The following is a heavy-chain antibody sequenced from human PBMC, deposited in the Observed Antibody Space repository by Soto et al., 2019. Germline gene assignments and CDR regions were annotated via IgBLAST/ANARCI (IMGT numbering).Heavy chain of an antibody. J-gene: IGHJ3*02. CDR3: ATRYCSSTSCYAGDSAFDI. CDR2: IIPILGIA. D-gene: IGHD2-2*01. V-gene: IGHV1-69*02. CDR1: GGTFSSYT. Sequence: SVKVSCKASGGTFSSYTISWVRQAPGQGLEWMGRIIPILGIANYAQKFQGRVTITADKSTSTAYMELSSLRSEDTAVYYCATRYCSSTSCYAGDSAFDIWGQGTMVTV.